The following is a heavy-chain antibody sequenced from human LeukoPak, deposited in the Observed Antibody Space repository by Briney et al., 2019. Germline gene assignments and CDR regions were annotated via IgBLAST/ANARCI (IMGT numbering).Heavy chain of an antibody. CDR1: GGSISSIPYY. V-gene: IGHV4-39*01. D-gene: IGHD6-19*01. J-gene: IGHJ4*02. CDR3: ARHASVDGNWPRPLDY. CDR2: IYYSGST. Sequence: PSETLSLTCTVSGGSISSIPYYWGWIRQPPGKGLEWIGNIYYSGSTYYNPSLKTRVTISVDTSKNQFSLKLTSVTAADMAVYYCARHASVDGNWPRPLDYWGQGSLVTVSS.